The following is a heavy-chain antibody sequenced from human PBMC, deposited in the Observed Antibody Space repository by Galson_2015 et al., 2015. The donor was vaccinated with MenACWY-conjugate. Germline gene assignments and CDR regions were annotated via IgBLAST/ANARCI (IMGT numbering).Heavy chain of an antibody. V-gene: IGHV1-3*01. D-gene: IGHD3-10*01. CDR2: INGGNGNT. CDR3: ARGSATWFPFFDS. Sequence: SVKVSCKASEYTFISHAMHWVRQAPGQGLEWMGWINGGNGNTKYSQKFQGRVTITTDTSANTAHMQLSTLRSEDTAVYYCARGSATWFPFFDSWGQGTLVTVSS. CDR1: EYTFISHA. J-gene: IGHJ4*02.